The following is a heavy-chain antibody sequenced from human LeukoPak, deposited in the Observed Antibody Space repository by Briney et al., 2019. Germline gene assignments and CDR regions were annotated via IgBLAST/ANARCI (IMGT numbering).Heavy chain of an antibody. CDR3: AKRHSANGLDY. CDR1: GFTVNSFS. D-gene: IGHD2-8*01. Sequence: GGSLRLSCAASGFTVNSFSMSWIRQAPRKGLEWVSTITDSNGRTYYADSVKGRFTISSDNSKNTVYLQMNSLRAEDTAVYFCAKRHSANGLDYWGQGTLVTVSS. CDR2: ITDSNGRT. J-gene: IGHJ4*02. V-gene: IGHV3-23*01.